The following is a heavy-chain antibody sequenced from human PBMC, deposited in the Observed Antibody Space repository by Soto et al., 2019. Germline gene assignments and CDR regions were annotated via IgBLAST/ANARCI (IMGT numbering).Heavy chain of an antibody. CDR2: IWYDGSNK. D-gene: IGHD6-13*01. Sequence: QVQLVESGGGVIQPGRSLRLSCAASGFTLRLHAMHWVRQAPGKGLEWVAQIWYDGSNKYYTDAVKGRFTVSRDDFKNTVFLQMDSLRAEDTAVYYCARDRQQLTPYALDVWGQGTTVIVSS. V-gene: IGHV3-33*08. CDR1: GFTLRLHA. CDR3: ARDRQQLTPYALDV. J-gene: IGHJ6*02.